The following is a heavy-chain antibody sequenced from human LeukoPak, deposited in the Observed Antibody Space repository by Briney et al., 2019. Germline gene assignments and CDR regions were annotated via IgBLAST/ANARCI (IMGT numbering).Heavy chain of an antibody. CDR1: DVSIKSYY. Sequence: SETLSLTCTVSDVSIKSYYWSWIRQAPGKGLEWIGYRFYSGNPSYNPTLRSRVTMSVDTSKNQFSMRLTSVTAADTAVYYCARDHCSGGSCYYMDVWGKGTTVTVSS. V-gene: IGHV4-59*12. CDR2: RFYSGNP. CDR3: ARDHCSGGSCYYMDV. J-gene: IGHJ6*03. D-gene: IGHD2-15*01.